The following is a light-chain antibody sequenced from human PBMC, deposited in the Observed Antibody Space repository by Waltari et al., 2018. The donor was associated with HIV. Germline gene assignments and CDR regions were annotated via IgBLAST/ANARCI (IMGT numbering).Light chain of an antibody. J-gene: IGLJ2*01. V-gene: IGLV4-69*01. CDR1: SGHSTYA. CDR3: QTWDTGIQ. Sequence: QLVLTQSPSASASLGASVRLTCTLSSGHSTYAIAWHQQQPEKGPRYLMRVDSDGSHMKGDGIPDRFSGSSSGDERYLTISSLQSEDEADYYCQTWDTGIQFGGATKLTVL. CDR2: VDSDGSH.